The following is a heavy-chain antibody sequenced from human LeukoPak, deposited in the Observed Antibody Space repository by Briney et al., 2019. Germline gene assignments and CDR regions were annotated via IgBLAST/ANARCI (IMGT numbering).Heavy chain of an antibody. CDR2: ISSSGSTI. D-gene: IGHD3-9*01. V-gene: IGHV3-48*03. Sequence: PGGSLRLSCAASGFTFSSYEMNWVRQAPGKGLEWVSYISSSGSTIYYADSVKGRFTISRDNAKNSLYLQMNSLRAEDTAVYYCARARRGRDILTGYYRGAPIDYWGQGTLVTVSS. J-gene: IGHJ4*02. CDR1: GFTFSSYE. CDR3: ARARRGRDILTGYYRGAPIDY.